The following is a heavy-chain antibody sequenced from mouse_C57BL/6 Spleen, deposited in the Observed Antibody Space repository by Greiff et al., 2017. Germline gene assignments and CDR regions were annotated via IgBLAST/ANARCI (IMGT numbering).Heavy chain of an antibody. CDR2: IDPSGGYT. CDR1: GYTFTSYW. Sequence: QVQLQQPGAELVMPGASVKLSCKASGYTFTSYWMHWVKQRPGQGLEWIGEIDPSGGYTNYNQKFKGKATLTVDKSSSTAYMQLSSLTSEDSAVYYWARRGGPNYFDDWGTGTTLTVSS. CDR3: ARRGGPNYFDD. V-gene: IGHV1-69*01. J-gene: IGHJ2*01.